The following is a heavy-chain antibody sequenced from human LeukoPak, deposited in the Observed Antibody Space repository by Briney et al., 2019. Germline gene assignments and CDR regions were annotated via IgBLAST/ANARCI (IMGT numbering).Heavy chain of an antibody. V-gene: IGHV3-30*03. D-gene: IGHD1-26*01. Sequence: PGRSLRLSCAASGFTFSSYGMHWVRQAPGKGLEWVAVISYDGSNKYYADSVKGRFTISGDNSKNTLYLQMNSLRAEDTAVYYCGPHGATVYWGQGTLVTVSS. CDR1: GFTFSSYG. CDR2: ISYDGSNK. J-gene: IGHJ4*02. CDR3: GPHGATVY.